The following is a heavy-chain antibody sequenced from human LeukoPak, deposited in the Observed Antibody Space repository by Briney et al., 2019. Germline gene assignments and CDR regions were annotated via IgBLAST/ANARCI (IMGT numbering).Heavy chain of an antibody. J-gene: IGHJ4*02. CDR2: VSASGSAT. V-gene: IGHV3-48*01. CDR3: ARRYCSSASCLFDY. Sequence: GGSLRLSCAASGFTFSSYTMNWVRQAPGKGLEWVSYVSASGSATYYGDSVKGRFTISRDNAKNSVYMQMNSLRAEDAAVYYCARRYCSSASCLFDYWGQGTLVTVSS. D-gene: IGHD2-2*01. CDR1: GFTFSSYT.